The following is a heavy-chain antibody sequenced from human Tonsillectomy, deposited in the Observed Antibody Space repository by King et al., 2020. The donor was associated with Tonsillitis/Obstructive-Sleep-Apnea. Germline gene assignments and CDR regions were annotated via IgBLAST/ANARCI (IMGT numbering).Heavy chain of an antibody. J-gene: IGHJ4*02. D-gene: IGHD2-2*01. V-gene: IGHV3-33*01. CDR1: GFTFSTYG. Sequence: HVQLVESGGGVVQPGRSLRLACAASGFTFSTYGMHWVRQAPGKGLEWVAVIWYDGTNKYYADSVKGRFTISRSNSKNTLYLQMNSLRAEDTAVYYCARSSKRVRGEEATAMDYWGQGTLVTVSS. CDR2: IWYDGTNK. CDR3: ARSSKRVRGEEATAMDY.